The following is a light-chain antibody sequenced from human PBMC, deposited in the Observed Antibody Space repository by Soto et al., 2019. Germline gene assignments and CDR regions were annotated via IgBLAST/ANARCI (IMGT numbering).Light chain of an antibody. CDR2: DVS. CDR3: CSYAGSYTVV. Sequence: QSALTQPRSVSGSPGQSVTISCTGTSSDVGGYNYVSWYQHHPGKAPKLMIYDVSKRPSGVPDRFSGSKSGNTASLNISGLQAEDEADYDCCSYAGSYTVVFGGGTKLTVL. CDR1: SSDVGGYNY. V-gene: IGLV2-11*01. J-gene: IGLJ2*01.